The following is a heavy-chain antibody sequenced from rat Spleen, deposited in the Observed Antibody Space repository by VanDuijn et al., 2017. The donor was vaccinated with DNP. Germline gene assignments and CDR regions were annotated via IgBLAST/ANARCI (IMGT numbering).Heavy chain of an antibody. CDR2: ITTSGDST. Sequence: EVLVVDSGGGLVQPGGSLKLSCAVSGFTFNNYWMTWIRQVPGKGLEWVASITTSGDSTYSPDSVKGRFTISRDNAKNTLYLQMNSLRSEDTATYYCARGGRSYFEYWGQGVMVTVSS. CDR1: GFTFNNYW. CDR3: ARGGRSYFEY. J-gene: IGHJ2*01. V-gene: IGHV5-31*01. D-gene: IGHD1-11*01.